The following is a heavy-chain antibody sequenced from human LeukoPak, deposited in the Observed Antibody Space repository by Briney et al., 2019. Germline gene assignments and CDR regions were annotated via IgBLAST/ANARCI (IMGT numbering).Heavy chain of an antibody. CDR2: IKQDGGEK. V-gene: IGHV3-7*01. CDR3: ARDGTAAGLYFDL. J-gene: IGHJ4*01. CDR1: GFTFSSYW. Sequence: GGSLRLSCAVSGFTFSSYWMNWVRQAPGKGLGWVASIKQDGGEKSYVDSVKGRLTTSRDNAKNSLYLQMSSLRAEDTAVYYCARDGTAAGLYFDLWGQGTLVTVSS. D-gene: IGHD6-13*01.